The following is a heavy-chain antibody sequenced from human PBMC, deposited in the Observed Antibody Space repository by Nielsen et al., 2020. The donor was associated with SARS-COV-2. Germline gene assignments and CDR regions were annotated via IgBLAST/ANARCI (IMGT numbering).Heavy chain of an antibody. V-gene: IGHV3-30-3*01. Sequence: GESLKISCAASGFTFSSYAIHWVRQAPGKGLEWVAVISYDGSNKYYADSVKGRFTIPRDSSKNTLYLQMNSLRAEDTAVYYCARDRVYGGNSPLGYWGQGTLVTVSS. CDR2: ISYDGSNK. D-gene: IGHD4-23*01. CDR1: GFTFSSYA. CDR3: ARDRVYGGNSPLGY. J-gene: IGHJ4*02.